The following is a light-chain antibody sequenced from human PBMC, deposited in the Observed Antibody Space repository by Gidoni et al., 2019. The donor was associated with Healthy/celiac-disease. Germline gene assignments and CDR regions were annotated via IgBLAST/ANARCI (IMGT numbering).Light chain of an antibody. CDR1: QGISSY. Sequence: DIQLTHSPSFLSASVGDRVTITRRASQGISSYLAWYQQKPGKAPKLLIYAASTLQSGVASRFSGSRSGTEYTLTISSLQPEDFATYYCQQLNSYPPMYTFGQGTKLEIK. CDR2: AAS. J-gene: IGKJ2*01. CDR3: QQLNSYPPMYT. V-gene: IGKV1-9*01.